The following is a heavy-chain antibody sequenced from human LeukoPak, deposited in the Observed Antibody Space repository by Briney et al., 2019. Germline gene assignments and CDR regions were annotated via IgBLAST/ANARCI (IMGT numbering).Heavy chain of an antibody. CDR1: GFTVSSNY. D-gene: IGHD3-10*01. CDR2: ISGSGGST. CDR3: AKDLKTMVRGVVDY. Sequence: GGSLRLSCAASGFTVSSNYMSWVRQAPGKGLEWVSAISGSGGSTYYADSVKGRFTISRDNSKNTLYLQMNSLRAEDTAVYYCAKDLKTMVRGVVDYWGQGTLVTVSS. V-gene: IGHV3-23*01. J-gene: IGHJ4*02.